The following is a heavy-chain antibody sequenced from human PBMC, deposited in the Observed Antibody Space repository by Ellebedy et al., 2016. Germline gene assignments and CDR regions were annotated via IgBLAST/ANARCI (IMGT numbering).Heavy chain of an antibody. CDR2: ISAGSDTT. V-gene: IGHV3-23*01. CDR1: GFTFSNYF. J-gene: IGHJ4*02. CDR3: RQGHYADF. Sequence: GESLKISCATSGFTFSNYFMTWIRQAPGKGLEWVSTISAGSDTTRLADSVKGRFTISRDSSKNSVYLRMNNLRVEDTAVYYCRQGHYADFWGQGTLVTVSS.